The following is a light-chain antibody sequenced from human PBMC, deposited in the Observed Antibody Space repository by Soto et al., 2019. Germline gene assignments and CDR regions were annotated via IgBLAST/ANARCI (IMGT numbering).Light chain of an antibody. CDR1: QSVLYSSNNKNY. CDR3: QQHYSTPLT. CDR2: GAS. Sequence: DIVLTQSPDSLAVSLGERATINCKSSQSVLYSSNNKNYFVWYQQKPGQPPKLLISGASTRESGVPDRFSGSGSGTDFTLTISILQAEDVAVYYCQQHYSTPLTFGQGTRLEIK. J-gene: IGKJ5*01. V-gene: IGKV4-1*01.